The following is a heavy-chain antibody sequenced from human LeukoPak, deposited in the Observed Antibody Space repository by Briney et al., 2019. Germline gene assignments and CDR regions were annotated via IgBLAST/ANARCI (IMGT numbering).Heavy chain of an antibody. Sequence: ASVKVSCKASGYTFTSYGISWVRQAPGQGLEWTGWISAYNGNTNYAQKLQGRVTMTTDTSTSTAYMELRSLRSDDTAVYYCAREELRYFDWLLENYYYYYGMDVWGQGTTVTVSS. CDR3: AREELRYFDWLLENYYYYYGMDV. CDR2: ISAYNGNT. D-gene: IGHD3-9*01. CDR1: GYTFTSYG. J-gene: IGHJ6*02. V-gene: IGHV1-18*01.